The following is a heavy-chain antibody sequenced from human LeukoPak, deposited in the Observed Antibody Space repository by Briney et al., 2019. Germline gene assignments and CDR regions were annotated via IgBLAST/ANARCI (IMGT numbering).Heavy chain of an antibody. CDR3: AKTLSGRVSENWFDP. D-gene: IGHD5/OR15-5a*01. CDR2: ISAYNGNT. Sequence: ASVKVSCKASGYTFTSYGISWVRQAPGQGLELMGWISAYNGNTNYAQKLQGRVTMTTDTSTSTAYMELRSLRSDDTALYYCAKTLSGRVSENWFDPWGQGTLVTVSS. V-gene: IGHV1-18*01. J-gene: IGHJ5*02. CDR1: GYTFTSYG.